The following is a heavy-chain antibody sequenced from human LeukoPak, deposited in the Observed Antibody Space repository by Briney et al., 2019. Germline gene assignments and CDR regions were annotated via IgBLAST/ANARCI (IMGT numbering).Heavy chain of an antibody. Sequence: SETLSLTCAVSGGSISSGGYSWSWIRQPPGKGLEWIGYIYYSGSTNYNPSLKSRVTISVDTSKNQFSLKLSSVTAADTAVYYCARGSGYYYWRNDAFDIWGQGTMVTVSS. CDR2: IYYSGST. CDR1: GGSISSGGYS. CDR3: ARGSGYYYWRNDAFDI. J-gene: IGHJ3*02. D-gene: IGHD3-22*01. V-gene: IGHV4-61*08.